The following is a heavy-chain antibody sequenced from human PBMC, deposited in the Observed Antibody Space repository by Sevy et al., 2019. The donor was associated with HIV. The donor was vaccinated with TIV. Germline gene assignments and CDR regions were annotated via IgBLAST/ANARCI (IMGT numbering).Heavy chain of an antibody. V-gene: IGHV1-69*13. CDR2: TIPIFGTA. J-gene: IGHJ3*02. Sequence: ASVKVSCKASGGTFSSYAISWVRQAPGQGLEWMGGTIPIFGTANYAQKFQGRVTITADESTSTAYMELSSLRSEDTAVYYCARDRYCSGGSCYSMNAFDIWGQGTMVTVSS. CDR3: ARDRYCSGGSCYSMNAFDI. CDR1: GGTFSSYA. D-gene: IGHD2-15*01.